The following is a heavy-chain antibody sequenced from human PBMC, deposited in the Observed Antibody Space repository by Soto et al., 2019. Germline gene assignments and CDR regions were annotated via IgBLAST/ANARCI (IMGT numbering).Heavy chain of an antibody. CDR1: GFTFEDYA. D-gene: IGHD4-17*01. Sequence: PGGSLRLSCAVSGFTFEDYAMHWVRQAPGKGLEWVSGISWDSRSVAYADSVKGRFTISRDNAENSLHLQMNSLRAEDTAVYYCARRAVTTYHFFDYWGQGALVTVSS. CDR3: ARRAVTTYHFFDY. V-gene: IGHV3-9*01. CDR2: ISWDSRSV. J-gene: IGHJ4*02.